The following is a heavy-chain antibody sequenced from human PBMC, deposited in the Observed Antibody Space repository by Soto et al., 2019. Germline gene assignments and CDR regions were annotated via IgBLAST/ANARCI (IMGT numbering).Heavy chain of an antibody. V-gene: IGHV1-58*01. Sequence: ASVNVSCKASGFTFTSSAVQWVRQARGQRLEWIGWIVVGSGNTNYAQKFQERVTITRDMSTSTAYMELSSLRSEDTAVYYCAARTTVTTFFDYWGQGTLVTVSS. J-gene: IGHJ4*02. D-gene: IGHD4-17*01. CDR3: AARTTVTTFFDY. CDR1: GFTFTSSA. CDR2: IVVGSGNT.